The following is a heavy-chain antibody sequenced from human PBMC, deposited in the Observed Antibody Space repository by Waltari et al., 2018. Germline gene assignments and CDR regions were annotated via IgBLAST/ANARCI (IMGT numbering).Heavy chain of an antibody. CDR1: GGSISSSSYY. D-gene: IGHD6-19*01. CDR3: AQTYSSGWYYFDY. J-gene: IGHJ4*02. CDR2: IDYSGLT. V-gene: IGHV4-39*01. Sequence: QLQLQESGPGLVKPSETLSLTCTVSGGSISSSSYYWGWIRQPPGKGLEWIGIIDYSGLTYSNPSLKSRVTISVDTSKNQFSLKLSSVTAADTAVYYCAQTYSSGWYYFDYWGQGTLVTVSS.